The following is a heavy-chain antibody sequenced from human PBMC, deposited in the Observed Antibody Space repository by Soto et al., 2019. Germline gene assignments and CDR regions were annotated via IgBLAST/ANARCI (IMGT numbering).Heavy chain of an antibody. CDR2: INHSGST. CDR1: GGSFSGYY. Sequence: SETLSLTCAVYGGSFSGYYWSWIRQPPGKWLEWIGEINHSGSTNYNPSLKSRVTISVDTSKNQFSLKLSSVTAADTAVYYCARGHPVTYHFDYWGQGTLVTVS. V-gene: IGHV4-34*01. D-gene: IGHD4-17*01. J-gene: IGHJ4*02. CDR3: ARGHPVTYHFDY.